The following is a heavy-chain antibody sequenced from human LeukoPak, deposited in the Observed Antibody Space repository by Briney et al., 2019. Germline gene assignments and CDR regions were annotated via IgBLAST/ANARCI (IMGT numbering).Heavy chain of an antibody. Sequence: PSETLSLTCTVSGGSISSSSYYWGWIRQPPGKGLEWIGSIYYSGSTYYNPSLKSRVTISVDTSKNQFSLKLSSVTAADTAVYYCARQNGNDFSSGCYFDYWGQGTLVTVSS. D-gene: IGHD3-3*01. CDR1: GGSISSSSYY. CDR3: ARQNGNDFSSGCYFDY. CDR2: IYYSGST. J-gene: IGHJ4*02. V-gene: IGHV4-39*01.